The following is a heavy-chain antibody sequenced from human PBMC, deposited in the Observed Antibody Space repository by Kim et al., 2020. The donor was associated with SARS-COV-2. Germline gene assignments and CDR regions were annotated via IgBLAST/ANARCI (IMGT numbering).Heavy chain of an antibody. CDR3: ARSDINMVSHAY. J-gene: IGHJ4*02. Sequence: GGSLRLSCATSGFRFSDHYMSWIRQAPGKGLEWVSYIGSSNSNTNYADSVKGRFTISRDNAKNSLYLQMNSLRAEDTAVYYCARSDINMVSHAYWGQGT. D-gene: IGHD3-10*01. CDR2: IGSSNSNT. CDR1: GFRFSDHY. V-gene: IGHV3-11*03.